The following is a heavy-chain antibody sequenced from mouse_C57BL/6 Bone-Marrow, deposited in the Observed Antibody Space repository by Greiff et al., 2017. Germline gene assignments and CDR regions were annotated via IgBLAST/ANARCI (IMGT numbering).Heavy chain of an antibody. CDR2: IDPETGGT. J-gene: IGHJ2*01. CDR3: TRRAWVTTGDY. D-gene: IGHD2-2*01. CDR1: GYTFTDYE. Sequence: VQLQQSGAELVRPGASVTLSCKASGYTFTDYEMHWVKQTPVHGLAWIGAIDPETGGTAYNQKFKGKAILTADKSSSTAYMELRSLTSEDSAVYYCTRRAWVTTGDYWGQGTTLTVSS. V-gene: IGHV1-15*01.